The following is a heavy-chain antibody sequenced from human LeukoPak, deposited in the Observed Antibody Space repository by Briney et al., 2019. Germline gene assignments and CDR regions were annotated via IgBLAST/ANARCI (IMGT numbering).Heavy chain of an antibody. CDR2: IYYSGST. V-gene: IGHV4-59*01. CDR3: ARDQDYGDYSNWFDP. D-gene: IGHD4-17*01. CDR1: CGSISSYY. J-gene: IGHJ5*02. Sequence: PSATLSLACTVSCGSISSYYCSWVRQPPGNGLEWLGYIYYSGSTNYNPSLKSRVTISVDTSKNQFSLKLSSVTAADTAVYYCARDQDYGDYSNWFDPWGQGTLVTVSS.